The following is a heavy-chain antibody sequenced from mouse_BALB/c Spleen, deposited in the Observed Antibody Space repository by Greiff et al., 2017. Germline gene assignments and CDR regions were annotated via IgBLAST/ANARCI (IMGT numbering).Heavy chain of an antibody. Sequence: EVKLLESGGGLVQPGGSLKISCAASGFTFTDYYISWVRQPPGNGLEWVGIIRNKADGYTTEYSASVKGQFTISTDNSQSIIYLQMHTLRAEDSATYYCARDRDDSYGYFDVWGAGTTVTVSA. CDR2: IRNKADGYTT. CDR1: GFTFTDYY. V-gene: IGHV7-3*02. CDR3: ARDRDDSYGYFDV. J-gene: IGHJ1*01. D-gene: IGHD3-3*01.